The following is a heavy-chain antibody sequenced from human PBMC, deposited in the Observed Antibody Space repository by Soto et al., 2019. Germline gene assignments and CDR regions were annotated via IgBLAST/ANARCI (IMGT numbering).Heavy chain of an antibody. CDR3: ARGSRSIFGVDHPWPFYSREV. V-gene: IGHV3-30-3*01. CDR1: GFPFRSYT. CDR2: TSYYGSNK. Sequence: PWGSRRLSCTASGFPFRSYTLHWFRQDPGKGLEWVAVTSYYGSNKYNADSVKGRFTISRDNSKSTLYLQMSSLRAEDTAVYYCARGSRSIFGVDHPWPFYSREVWGQGNTVIVS. J-gene: IGHJ6*02. D-gene: IGHD3-3*01.